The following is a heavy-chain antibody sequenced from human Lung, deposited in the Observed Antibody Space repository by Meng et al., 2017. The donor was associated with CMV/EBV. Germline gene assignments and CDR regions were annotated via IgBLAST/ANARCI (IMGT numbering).Heavy chain of an antibody. V-gene: IGHV3-30*04. CDR1: GFTFSSYD. CDR2: ISIDGSSK. Sequence: PCAASGFTFSSYDMNWVRQAPGKAQEWVAVISIDGSSKFYADSMKGRFTISRDNSKNTLFLQVNSLRPEDTAVYYCTRRADYFYYWGPGTLVTVSS. CDR3: TRRADYFYY. D-gene: IGHD6-25*01. J-gene: IGHJ4*02.